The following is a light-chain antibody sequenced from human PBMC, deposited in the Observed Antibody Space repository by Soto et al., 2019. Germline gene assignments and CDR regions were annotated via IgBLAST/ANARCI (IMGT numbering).Light chain of an antibody. CDR1: YSNIGTFH. CDR3: AAWDDGLNAYV. CDR2: LDH. J-gene: IGLJ1*01. V-gene: IGLV1-47*02. Sequence: QSVLTQPPSASSTPGQRVTISCSGSYSNIGTFHVYWYQLLPGSAPRLLVYLDHQRPSGVPDRFSGSKSGTSASLAISGLRSEDEGDYFCAAWDDGLNAYVFGTGTKLTVL.